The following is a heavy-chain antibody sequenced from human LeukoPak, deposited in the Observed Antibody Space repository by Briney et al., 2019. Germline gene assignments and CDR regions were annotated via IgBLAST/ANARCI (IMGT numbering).Heavy chain of an antibody. CDR1: GYTFTGYY. V-gene: IGHV1-2*02. Sequence: ASVKVSCKASGYTFTGYYMHWVRQAPGQGLEWMGWINPNSGGTNCAQKFQGRVTMTRDTSISTAYMELSRLRSDDTAVYYCARAGVLRYFDWLPQYYYFDYWGQGTLVTVSS. CDR2: INPNSGGT. J-gene: IGHJ4*02. D-gene: IGHD3-9*01. CDR3: ARAGVLRYFDWLPQYYYFDY.